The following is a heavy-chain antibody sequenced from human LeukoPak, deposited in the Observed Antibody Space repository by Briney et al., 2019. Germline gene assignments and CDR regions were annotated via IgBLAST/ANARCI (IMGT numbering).Heavy chain of an antibody. CDR3: ARRGVAGTEYYFDY. CDR1: GFTVSSSH. Sequence: PGGSLRLSCAASGFTVSSSHMSWVRQAPGKGLEWVSVIYGGGSTYYADSVKGRFTISRHSSKNTLYLQMNSLRTEDTAVYYCARRGVAGTEYYFDYWGQGTLVTVSS. CDR2: IYGGGST. V-gene: IGHV3-53*04. D-gene: IGHD6-19*01. J-gene: IGHJ4*02.